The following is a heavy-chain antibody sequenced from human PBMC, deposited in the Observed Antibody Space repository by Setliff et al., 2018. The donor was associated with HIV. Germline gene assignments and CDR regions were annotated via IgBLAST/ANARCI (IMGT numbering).Heavy chain of an antibody. J-gene: IGHJ6*03. CDR1: GGSFSGYY. CDR3: ARGGGSRSATSSYYYMDV. V-gene: IGHV4-34*01. D-gene: IGHD2-15*01. CDR2: INLSGST. Sequence: SETLSLTCAVYGGSFSGYYWSWIRQPPGKGLEWIGEINLSGSTNYNPSLKSRVTISVDTSKNQFSLKVSSVTAADTAGYYCARGGGSRSATSSYYYMDVWGKGTTVTVSS.